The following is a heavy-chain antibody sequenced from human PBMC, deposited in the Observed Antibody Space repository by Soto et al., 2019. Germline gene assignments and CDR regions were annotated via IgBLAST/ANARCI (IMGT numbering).Heavy chain of an antibody. Sequence: QVQLVQSGAEVKKPGSSVKVSCKASGGTFSSYAISWVRQAPGQGLEWMGGIIPIFGTANYAQKFQGRVTITADESTSKAYMELSSLRSEDTAVYYCARVRYYYDSSGPVYYFDYWGQGTLVTVSS. CDR2: IIPIFGTA. CDR3: ARVRYYYDSSGPVYYFDY. J-gene: IGHJ4*02. D-gene: IGHD3-22*01. V-gene: IGHV1-69*01. CDR1: GGTFSSYA.